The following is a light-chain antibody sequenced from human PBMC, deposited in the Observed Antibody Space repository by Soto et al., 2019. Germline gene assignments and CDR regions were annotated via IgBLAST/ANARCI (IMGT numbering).Light chain of an antibody. CDR1: QYINTR. V-gene: IGKV3-11*02. CDR2: QTS. J-gene: IGKJ1*01. CDR3: HQRQSWPRT. Sequence: EIVLTQSPATLSSFPGDRVTLSCRASQYINTRLAWYQHRPGQAPRRPIQQTSLRAAGIPARISASVAGGDFTLTISDVQPEDFALYYCHQRQSWPRTFGQGTKVDIK.